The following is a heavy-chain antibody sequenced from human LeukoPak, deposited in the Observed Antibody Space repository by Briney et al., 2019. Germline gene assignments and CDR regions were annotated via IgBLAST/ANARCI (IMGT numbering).Heavy chain of an antibody. J-gene: IGHJ4*02. V-gene: IGHV3-23*01. Sequence: GGSLRLSCAASGFTVSTKYMSWVRQAPGKRLEWVSPISGSGGSTYCADSVKGRFTISRDNSKNTLYLQMNSLRAEDTAVYYCAKDERTSVYYGSGSYPAYWGQGTLVTVSS. CDR1: GFTVSTKY. CDR2: ISGSGGST. CDR3: AKDERTSVYYGSGSYPAY. D-gene: IGHD3-10*01.